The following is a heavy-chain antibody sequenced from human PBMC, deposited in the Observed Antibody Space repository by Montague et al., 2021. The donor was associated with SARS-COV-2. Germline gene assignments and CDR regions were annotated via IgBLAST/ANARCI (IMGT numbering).Heavy chain of an antibody. V-gene: IGHV3-23*01. CDR1: GFIFSNYA. CDR2: MSGSGVRR. CDR3: AKDTATIRIAVALMDV. Sequence: SLRLSCAASGFIFSNYAMTWVRQAPGKGLEWVSTMSGSGVRRDYADSVKGRFTISRDSSKNTLYLQMNSLRVEDTAAYYCAKDTATIRIAVALMDVWGQGTRSSSP. J-gene: IGHJ6*02. D-gene: IGHD6-19*01.